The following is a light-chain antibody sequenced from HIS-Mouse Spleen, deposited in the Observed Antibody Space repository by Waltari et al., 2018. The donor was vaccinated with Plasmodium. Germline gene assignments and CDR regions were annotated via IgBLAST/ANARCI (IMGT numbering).Light chain of an antibody. V-gene: IGLV1-44*01. J-gene: IGLJ3*02. CDR2: SNH. CDR3: AAWDDSLNGWV. CDR1: SSNIGSNT. Sequence: QSVLTQPPSASGTPGQRVTIACSGRSSNIGSNTVHWYQQLPGTAPKLLLYSNHQRPSGVPDRFSGAKSGTSASLAISGLQAEEEACYYCAAWDDSLNGWVFGGGTKLTVL.